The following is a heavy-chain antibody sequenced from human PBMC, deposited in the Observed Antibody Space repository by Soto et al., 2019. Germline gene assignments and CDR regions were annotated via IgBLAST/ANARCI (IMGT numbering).Heavy chain of an antibody. J-gene: IGHJ5*02. CDR3: ARRSSSKGSTGGWPWKDWFDP. D-gene: IGHD6-13*01. CDR1: GGFISSYY. CDR2: IYYSGST. Sequence: PSETLSLTCTVSGGFISSYYWSWIRQPPGKGLEWIGYIYYSGSTNYNPSLKSRVTISVDTSKNQFSLKLSSVTAADTAMYYCARRSSSKGSTGGWPWKDWFDPWGQGTLVTVSS. V-gene: IGHV4-59*08.